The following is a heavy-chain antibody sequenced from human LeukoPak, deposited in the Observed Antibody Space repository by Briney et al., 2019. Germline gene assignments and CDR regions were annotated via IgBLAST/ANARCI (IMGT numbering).Heavy chain of an antibody. CDR3: ARVPLGDYGDYN. Sequence: GASVKVSCKASGGTFSSYAISWVRQAPGQGLEWMGRIIPILGIANYAQKFQGRVTITADKSTSTAYMELSSLRSEDTAVYYCARVPLGDYGDYNWGQGTLVTVSS. CDR1: GGTFSSYA. J-gene: IGHJ4*02. V-gene: IGHV1-69*04. CDR2: IIPILGIA. D-gene: IGHD4-17*01.